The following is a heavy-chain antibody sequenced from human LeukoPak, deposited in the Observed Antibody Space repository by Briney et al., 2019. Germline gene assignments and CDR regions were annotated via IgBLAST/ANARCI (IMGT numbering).Heavy chain of an antibody. CDR3: ARAPLRGEDAFDI. Sequence: GASVRVSCKASGYTFSSYGLTWVRQAPGQGLEWMGWISGYNRNTNYARKFQGRVIISIDTSTSTAYMELRSLRSDDTALYYCARAPLRGEDAFDIWGLGTMVTVSS. V-gene: IGHV1-18*01. CDR1: GYTFSSYG. J-gene: IGHJ3*02. D-gene: IGHD3-16*01. CDR2: ISGYNRNT.